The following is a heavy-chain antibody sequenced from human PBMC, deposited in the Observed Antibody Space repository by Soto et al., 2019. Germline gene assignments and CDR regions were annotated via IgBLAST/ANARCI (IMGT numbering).Heavy chain of an antibody. Sequence: SETLSLTCTVSGGSISSSSYYWGWIRQPPGKGLEWIGSIYYSGSTYYNPSLKSRVTISVDTSKNQFSLKLSSVTAADTAVYYCARIKGDSSGYDNWFDPWGQGTLVTVSS. D-gene: IGHD3-22*01. CDR1: GGSISSSSYY. V-gene: IGHV4-39*01. CDR2: IYYSGST. CDR3: ARIKGDSSGYDNWFDP. J-gene: IGHJ5*02.